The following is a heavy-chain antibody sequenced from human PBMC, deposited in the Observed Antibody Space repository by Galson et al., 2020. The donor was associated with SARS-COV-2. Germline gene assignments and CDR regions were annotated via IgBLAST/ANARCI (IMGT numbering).Heavy chain of an antibody. J-gene: IGHJ6*03. CDR1: GGSLSSSTSY. Sequence: PETMSLTCPVSGGSLSSSTSYWVWIRQPPGKGLEWIGRIYYSGSTYYNPSPKSRVTISVDRSKHPFSLRLSSVTAAHTAMYYCARHPSDMTAGEILLRPQGLRCLHFDYLDVWGKGTPVTVSS. V-gene: IGHV4-39*01. CDR2: IYYSGST. CDR3: ARHPSDMTAGEILLRPQGLRCLHFDYLDV. D-gene: IGHD3-9*01.